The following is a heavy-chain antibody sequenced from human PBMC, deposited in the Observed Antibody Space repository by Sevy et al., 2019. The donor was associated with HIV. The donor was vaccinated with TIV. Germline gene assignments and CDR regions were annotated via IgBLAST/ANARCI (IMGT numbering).Heavy chain of an antibody. CDR1: GFTFSNTW. J-gene: IGHJ4*02. D-gene: IGHD2-15*01. V-gene: IGHV3-15*01. Sequence: GGSLRLSCAASGFTFSNTWMSWVLQAPGKELEWVGRIKSKTDGGTTDYAAPVKGRFTISRDDSKNTLYLQMNSLKTEDTAVYYCTTDSGYYFDYWGQGTLVTVSS. CDR3: TTDSGYYFDY. CDR2: IKSKTDGGTT.